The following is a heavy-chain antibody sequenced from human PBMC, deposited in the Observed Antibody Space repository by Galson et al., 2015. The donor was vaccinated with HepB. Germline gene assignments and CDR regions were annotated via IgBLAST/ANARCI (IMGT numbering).Heavy chain of an antibody. J-gene: IGHJ4*02. Sequence: PLRLSCPASAFTVSISTMRWVAQAPGKGLEWVAVISYDGSNKYYADSVKGRFTISRDKSKNTLYLQMNSLRAEDTAVYYCARILSYYDYVWGSYRRRLNFDYWGQGTLVTVSS. D-gene: IGHD3-16*02. CDR3: ARILSYYDYVWGSYRRRLNFDY. CDR1: AFTVSIST. CDR2: ISYDGSNK. V-gene: IGHV3-30-3*01.